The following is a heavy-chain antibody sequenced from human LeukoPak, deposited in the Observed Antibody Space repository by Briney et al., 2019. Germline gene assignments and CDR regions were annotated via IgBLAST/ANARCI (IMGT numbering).Heavy chain of an antibody. CDR3: ARRAYGSGSFNRYYFDY. V-gene: IGHV4-59*08. Sequence: PSETLSLTCTVSGGSISNYYWSWIRQPPGKGLEWIGYIYYSGSTNYNPSLKSRVTISVDTSKNQFSLKLNSVTAAGTAVYYCARRAYGSGSFNRYYFDYWGQGTLVAVSS. CDR2: IYYSGST. CDR1: GGSISNYY. D-gene: IGHD3-10*01. J-gene: IGHJ4*02.